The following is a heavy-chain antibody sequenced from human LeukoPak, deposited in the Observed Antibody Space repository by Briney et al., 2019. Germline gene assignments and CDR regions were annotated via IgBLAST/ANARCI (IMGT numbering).Heavy chain of an antibody. Sequence: SGGSLRLSCAASGFTFSTFAMIWVRQPPGKGLEWVSSIFPSGGEIHYADSVRGRFTISRDNSKSTLSLQMNSLRAEDTALYYCARQADTAMLIWSFTDYWGQGTLVTVSS. CDR2: IFPSGGEI. CDR3: ARQADTAMLIWSFTDY. D-gene: IGHD5-18*01. J-gene: IGHJ4*02. CDR1: GFTFSTFA. V-gene: IGHV3-23*01.